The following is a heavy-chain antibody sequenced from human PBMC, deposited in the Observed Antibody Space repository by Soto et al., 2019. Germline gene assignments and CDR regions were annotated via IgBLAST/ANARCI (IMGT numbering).Heavy chain of an antibody. V-gene: IGHV4-38-2*01. CDR3: ARGEYSSGWHDAFDI. Sequence: PSETLSLTCAVSGYSISSGHYWGWIRQPPGKGLEWIGSIYHSGSTYYNPSLKSRVTISVDTSKNQFSLKLSSVTAADTAVYYCARGEYSSGWHDAFDIWGQGTMVTVSS. CDR2: IYHSGST. J-gene: IGHJ3*02. CDR1: GYSISSGHY. D-gene: IGHD6-19*01.